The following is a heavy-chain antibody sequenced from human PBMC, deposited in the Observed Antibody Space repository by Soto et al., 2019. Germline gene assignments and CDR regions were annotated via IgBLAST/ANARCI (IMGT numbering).Heavy chain of an antibody. V-gene: IGHV4-59*01. CDR3: ASHYRRRGWEWATEPLFDY. CDR2: IYYSGST. CDR1: GGSISSYY. D-gene: IGHD6-19*01. Sequence: SETLSLTCTVSGGSISSYYWSWIRQPPGKGLEWIGYIYYSGSTNYNPSLKSRVTISVDTSKNQFSLKLSSVTAADTAVYYCASHYRRRGWEWATEPLFDYRGQGTLVTVSS. J-gene: IGHJ4*02.